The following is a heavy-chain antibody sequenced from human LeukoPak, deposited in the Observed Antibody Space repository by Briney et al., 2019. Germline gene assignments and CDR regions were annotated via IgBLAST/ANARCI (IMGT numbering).Heavy chain of an antibody. Sequence: PGGSLRLSCAASGFTFSRYAMSWVRQAPGKGLEWVSVISGSGGSTYYADSVKGRFTISRDSAKNTLYLQMNSLRAEDTAVYYCARDSSSWYSHTINWFDPWGQGTLVTVSS. CDR2: ISGSGGST. CDR3: ARDSSSWYSHTINWFDP. V-gene: IGHV3-23*01. CDR1: GFTFSRYA. D-gene: IGHD6-13*01. J-gene: IGHJ5*02.